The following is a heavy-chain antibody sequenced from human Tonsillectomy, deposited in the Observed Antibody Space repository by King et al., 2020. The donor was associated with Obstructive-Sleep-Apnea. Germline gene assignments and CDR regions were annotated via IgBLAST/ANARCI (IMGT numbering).Heavy chain of an antibody. J-gene: IGHJ6*02. CDR3: AGSGAFGLSGDYYGMDV. CDR1: GGSISSSGYY. Sequence: QLQESGPGLVKPSETLSLTCTVSGGSISSSGYYWGWIRQPPGKGLEWIGSIYYSGSTYYNPSLKSRVTISVDTSKNQFSLMLSSVTAADTAVYYCAGSGAFGLSGDYYGMDVWGQGTTVTVSS. CDR2: IYYSGST. V-gene: IGHV4-39*07. D-gene: IGHD6-19*01.